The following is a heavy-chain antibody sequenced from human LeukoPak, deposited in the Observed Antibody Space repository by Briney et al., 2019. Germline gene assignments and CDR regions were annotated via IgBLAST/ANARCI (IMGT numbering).Heavy chain of an antibody. CDR3: ARAGGSSGWYPFDY. Sequence: GRSLRLSCVASGFTFSNYGMHWVRQAPGKGLEWVAVIWYDGSNKYYADSVKGRFTISRDNSKNTLYLQMNSLRAEDTAVYYCARAGGSSGWYPFDYWGQGTLVTVSS. V-gene: IGHV3-33*08. CDR1: GFTFSNYG. J-gene: IGHJ4*02. D-gene: IGHD6-19*01. CDR2: IWYDGSNK.